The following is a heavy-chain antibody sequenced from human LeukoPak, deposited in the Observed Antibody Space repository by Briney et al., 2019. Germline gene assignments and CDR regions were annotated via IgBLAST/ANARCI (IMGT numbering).Heavy chain of an antibody. Sequence: SETLSLTCTVSGGSISSSIYYWGWIRQPPGKGLEWIGSIYYSGSTYYNPSLKSRVTVSVDTSKNQFSLKLSSVTAADTAVYYCARDLAAAGTGYWGQGTLVTVSS. J-gene: IGHJ4*02. CDR3: ARDLAAAGTGY. CDR2: IYYSGST. D-gene: IGHD6-13*01. CDR1: GGSISSSIYY. V-gene: IGHV4-39*07.